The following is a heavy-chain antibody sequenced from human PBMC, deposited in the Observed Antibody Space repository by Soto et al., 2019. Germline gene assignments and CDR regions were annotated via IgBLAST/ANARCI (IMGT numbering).Heavy chain of an antibody. Sequence: PFEFLKVRWNGSWYSFTSYWIARVRQTPGKGLECMGIIYPGDSDTRYSPSFQGRVTISADKSINTAYLQWSSLEASDTAMYYCARNSYSDYWGQGTLVTVSS. J-gene: IGHJ4*02. V-gene: IGHV5-51*01. CDR1: WYSFTSYW. D-gene: IGHD3-10*01. CDR3: ARNSYSDY. CDR2: IYPGDSDT.